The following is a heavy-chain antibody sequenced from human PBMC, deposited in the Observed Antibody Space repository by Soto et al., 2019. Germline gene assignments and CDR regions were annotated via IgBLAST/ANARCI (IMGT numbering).Heavy chain of an antibody. CDR3: AKGTRVYSCYDFTLLGYYYYGMDV. CDR2: ISGSGGST. Sequence: EVQLLESGGGLVQPGGSLRLSCAASGFTFSSYAMSWVRQAPGKGLEWVSAISGSGGSTYYADSVKGRFNISRDNSKNTIYLQMNSTRAEDTAVYYCAKGTRVYSCYDFTLLGYYYYGMDVWGQGTTVTVSS. D-gene: IGHD5-12*01. CDR1: GFTFSSYA. J-gene: IGHJ6*02. V-gene: IGHV3-23*01.